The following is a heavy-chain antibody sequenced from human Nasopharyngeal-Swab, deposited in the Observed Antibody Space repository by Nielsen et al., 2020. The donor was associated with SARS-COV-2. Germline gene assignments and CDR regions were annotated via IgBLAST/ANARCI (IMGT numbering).Heavy chain of an antibody. D-gene: IGHD1-1*01. CDR1: GFNFNMYS. CDR3: ARLGTESYHYYSLDV. V-gene: IGHV3-21*01. CDR2: ISSSSNYI. Sequence: GESLKISCATSGFNFNMYSMYWVRQAPGKGLEWVSSISSSSNYIYYGDLVKGRFTISRDNTQKSLYLEMNSLRVEDTAVYYCARLGTESYHYYSLDVWGQGTTVTVSS. J-gene: IGHJ6*02.